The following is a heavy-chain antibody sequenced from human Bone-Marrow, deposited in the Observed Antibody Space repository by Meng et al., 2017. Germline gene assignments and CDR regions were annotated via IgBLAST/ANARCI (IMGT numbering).Heavy chain of an antibody. D-gene: IGHD6-6*01. CDR1: SGSINSYF. CDR3: ARAIATRPDVFDY. J-gene: IGHJ4*02. CDR2: ISYSGST. V-gene: IGHV4-59*01. Sequence: QVQLQASGPGLVKPSETLSLTCTVSSGSINSYFWSRIRQPPGKGPEWIGYISYSGSTNYNPSLKSRVTISVDTSKNQFSLKLSSVTAADTAVYYCARAIATRPDVFDYWGQGTLVTVSS.